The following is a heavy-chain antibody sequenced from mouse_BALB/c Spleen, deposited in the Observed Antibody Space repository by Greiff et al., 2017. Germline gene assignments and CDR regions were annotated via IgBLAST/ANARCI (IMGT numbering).Heavy chain of an antibody. V-gene: IGHV1-18*01. CDR1: GYSFTGYT. D-gene: IGHD2-2*01. CDR3: ARGGIYYGYDDGDYYAMDY. CDR2: INPYNGGT. Sequence: EVQLQQSGPELVKPGASMKISCKASGYSFTGYTMNWVKQSHGKNLEWIGLINPYNGGTSYNQKFKGKATLTVDKSSSTAYMELLSLTSEDSAVYYCARGGIYYGYDDGDYYAMDYWGQGTSVTVSS. J-gene: IGHJ4*01.